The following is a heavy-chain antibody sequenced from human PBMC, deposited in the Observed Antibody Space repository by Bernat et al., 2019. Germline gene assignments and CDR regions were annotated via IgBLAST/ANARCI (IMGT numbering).Heavy chain of an antibody. J-gene: IGHJ4*02. CDR3: ARAPYDILTGDYRTNFDY. V-gene: IGHV4-34*01. Sequence: QVQLQQWGAGLLKPSETLSLTCAVYGGSFSGYYWSWIRQPPGKGLEWIGEINHSGSTNYNPSLKSRVTISVDTSKNQFSLKLSSVTAADTAVYYCARAPYDILTGDYRTNFDYWGQGTLVTVSS. CDR2: INHSGST. D-gene: IGHD3-9*01. CDR1: GGSFSGYY.